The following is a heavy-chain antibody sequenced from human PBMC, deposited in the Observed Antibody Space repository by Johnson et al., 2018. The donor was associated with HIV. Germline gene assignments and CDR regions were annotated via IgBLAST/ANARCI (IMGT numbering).Heavy chain of an antibody. Sequence: VQLVESGGGVVRPGGSLRLSCAASGFTFHDSGMSWVRQVPGKGLEWVSGINWNGASTGYADSVKGRFTISRDNAKNSLYLQMNSLRAEDTALYYCARQHYFDSSGQGGGLDIWGQGTMVTVSS. J-gene: IGHJ3*02. D-gene: IGHD3-22*01. CDR3: ARQHYFDSSGQGGGLDI. CDR2: INWNGAST. CDR1: GFTFHDSG. V-gene: IGHV3-20*04.